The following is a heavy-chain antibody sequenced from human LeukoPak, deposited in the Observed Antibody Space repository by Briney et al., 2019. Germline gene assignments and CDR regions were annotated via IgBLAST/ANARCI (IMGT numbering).Heavy chain of an antibody. J-gene: IGHJ6*02. Sequence: PGRSLRLSCAASGFTFSSYGMHWVRQAPGKGLEWVAVIWYDGSNKYYADSVKGRFTISRDNSKNTMYLQMNSLRAEDTAVYYCARDMPAMVRGVITALYGMDVWGQGTTVTVSS. CDR2: IWYDGSNK. CDR3: ARDMPAMVRGVITALYGMDV. CDR1: GFTFSSYG. D-gene: IGHD3-10*01. V-gene: IGHV3-33*01.